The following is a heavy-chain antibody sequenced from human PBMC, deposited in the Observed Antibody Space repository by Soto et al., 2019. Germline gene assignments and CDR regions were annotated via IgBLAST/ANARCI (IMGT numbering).Heavy chain of an antibody. D-gene: IGHD6-6*01. V-gene: IGHV1-69*01. Sequence: QVQLVQSGAEVKKPGSSVKVSCKASGGTFSNHAISWVRQGPGQGLEWMGGIIPIYGRGKYAQNFQGRVSITADESTSTAYMELSSLRSEDTAIYYCAKALQYSSSRDYFYYGMDVWGQGTTVTVSS. CDR2: IIPIYGRG. J-gene: IGHJ6*02. CDR1: GGTFSNHA. CDR3: AKALQYSSSRDYFYYGMDV.